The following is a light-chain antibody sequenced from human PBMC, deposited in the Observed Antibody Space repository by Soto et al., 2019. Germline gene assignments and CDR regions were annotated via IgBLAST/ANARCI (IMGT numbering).Light chain of an antibody. J-gene: IGKJ5*01. Sequence: EIVLTQSPGTLSLSPGERATLYCRASQSVSNNYLAWYQQKPGQAPRLLIYGASNRTTDTPDRFSGSGSGTDFTLTISRLEPEDFAVYYCQQYGTSPLTFGQGTRLEIK. CDR2: GAS. CDR3: QQYGTSPLT. CDR1: QSVSNNY. V-gene: IGKV3-20*01.